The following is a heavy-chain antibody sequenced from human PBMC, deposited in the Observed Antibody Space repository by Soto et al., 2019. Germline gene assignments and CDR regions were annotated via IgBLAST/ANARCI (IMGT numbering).Heavy chain of an antibody. CDR2: ISYDASNK. D-gene: IGHD6-19*01. J-gene: IGHJ4*02. CDR1: GFAFSSYA. CDR3: ARPFSSGWYGDFDY. Sequence: QVQLVESGGGVVQPGRSLRLSCAASGFAFSSYAMHWVRRAPGKGLEWVAVISYDASNKYYADSVKGRFTISRDNSKKTMYLQIGSLRAEDTAVYYCARPFSSGWYGDFDYWGQGTLVTVSS. V-gene: IGHV3-30-3*01.